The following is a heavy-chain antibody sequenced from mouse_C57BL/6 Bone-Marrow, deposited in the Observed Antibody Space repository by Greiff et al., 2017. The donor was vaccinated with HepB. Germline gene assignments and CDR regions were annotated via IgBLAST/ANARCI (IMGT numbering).Heavy chain of an antibody. V-gene: IGHV5-6*01. CDR1: GFTFSSYG. J-gene: IGHJ4*01. D-gene: IGHD2-5*01. CDR2: ISSGGSYT. Sequence: EVQLQESGGDLVKPGGSLKLSCAASGFTFSSYGMSWVRQTPDKRLEWVATISSGGSYTYYPDSVKGRFTISRDNAKNTLYLQMSRLKSEDTALYYCARRYYSNYYAMDYWGQGTSVTVSS. CDR3: ARRYYSNYYAMDY.